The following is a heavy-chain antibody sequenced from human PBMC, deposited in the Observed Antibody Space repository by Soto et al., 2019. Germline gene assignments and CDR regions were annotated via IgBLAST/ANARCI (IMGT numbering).Heavy chain of an antibody. V-gene: IGHV3-7*01. D-gene: IGHD6-19*01. CDR1: GFTFSSYW. CDR2: IKQDGSEK. Sequence: GGSLRLSCAASGFTFSSYWMSWVRQAPGKGLEWVANIKQDGSEKYYVDSVKGRFTISRDNAKNSLYLQMNSLRAEDTAVYYCARIRRQWLVPTKGADAFDIWGQGTMVTVSS. CDR3: ARIRRQWLVPTKGADAFDI. J-gene: IGHJ3*02.